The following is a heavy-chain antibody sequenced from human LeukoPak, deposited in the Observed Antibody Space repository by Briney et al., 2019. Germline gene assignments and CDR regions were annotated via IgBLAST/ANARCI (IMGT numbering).Heavy chain of an antibody. D-gene: IGHD3-3*01. Sequence: ASVKVSCKGSGYTFTGYYMHWVRQAPGQGLEWMGWINPNSGGTNYAQKFQGRVTMTRDTSISTAYMELSRLRSDDTAVYYCARGGDYDFWSGTNGDYWGQGTLVTVSS. CDR3: ARGGDYDFWSGTNGDY. CDR2: INPNSGGT. V-gene: IGHV1-2*02. J-gene: IGHJ4*02. CDR1: GYTFTGYY.